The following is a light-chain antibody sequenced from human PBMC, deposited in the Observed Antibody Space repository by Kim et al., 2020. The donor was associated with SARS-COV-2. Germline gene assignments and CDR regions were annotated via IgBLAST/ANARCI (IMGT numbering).Light chain of an antibody. J-gene: IGLJ1*01. Sequence: TSSSTGTRPNTGEGVDVPWYRHPPGTAPRLPIDNNIGRPSWLPARVSGSKSGTAASPVITGLQAEDEADYYCQSYDSSLSGFVFGTGTKVTVL. CDR1: RPNTGEGVD. CDR3: QSYDSSLSGFV. CDR2: NNI. V-gene: IGLV1-40*01.